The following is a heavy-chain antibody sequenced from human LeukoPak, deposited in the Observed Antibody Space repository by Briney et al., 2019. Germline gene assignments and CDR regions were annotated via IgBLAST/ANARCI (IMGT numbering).Heavy chain of an antibody. D-gene: IGHD2-2*01. CDR1: GFTFSSYW. Sequence: GGSLRLSCAASGFTFSSYWMSWVRQAPGKGLEWVANIKQDGSEKYYVDSVKGRFTISRDNAKNSLYLQMNRLRAEDTAAYYCARDDCSSISCYHNWFAPCGQGTLVTVSS. CDR3: ARDDCSSISCYHNWFAP. J-gene: IGHJ5*02. CDR2: IKQDGSEK. V-gene: IGHV3-7*01.